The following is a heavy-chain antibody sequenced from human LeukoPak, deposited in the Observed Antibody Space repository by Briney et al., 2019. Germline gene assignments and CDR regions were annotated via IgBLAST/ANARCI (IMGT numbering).Heavy chain of an antibody. D-gene: IGHD4-17*01. Sequence: GASVKVSCKASGGTFSSYAISWVRQAPGQGLEWMGWINTNTGNPTYAQGFTGRFVFSLDTSVSTAYLQISSLKAEDTAVCYCARGYTKDMTSVTHFDYWGQGTLVTVSS. CDR1: GGTFSSYA. J-gene: IGHJ4*02. CDR2: INTNTGNP. V-gene: IGHV7-4-1*02. CDR3: ARGYTKDMTSVTHFDY.